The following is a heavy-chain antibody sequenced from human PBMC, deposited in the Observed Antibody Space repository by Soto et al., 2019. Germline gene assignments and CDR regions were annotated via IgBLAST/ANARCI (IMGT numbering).Heavy chain of an antibody. CDR2: ISAYNGNT. CDR1: GYTFTSYG. Sequence: ASVKVSCKASGYTFTSYGINWVRQAPGQGLEWMGWISAYNGNTNYAQKLQGRVTMTTDTSTSTAYMELRSLRSDDTAVYYCAREACSGGSCYSRNFDYWGQGTLVTVSS. D-gene: IGHD2-15*01. V-gene: IGHV1-18*01. J-gene: IGHJ4*02. CDR3: AREACSGGSCYSRNFDY.